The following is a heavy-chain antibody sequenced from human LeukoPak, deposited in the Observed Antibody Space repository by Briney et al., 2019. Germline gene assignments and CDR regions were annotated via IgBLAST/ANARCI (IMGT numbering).Heavy chain of an antibody. CDR1: GYTFTGYY. CDR3: ARARSWNLVTDAFDF. D-gene: IGHD1-7*01. Sequence: ASVKVSCKASGYTFTGYYMHWVRQAPEQGLEWMGWINPNSGGTNYAQKFQGRVTMTRDTYINTAYMEMNRLRSDDTAVYYCARARSWNLVTDAFDFWGQGTMVIVSS. J-gene: IGHJ3*01. V-gene: IGHV1-2*02. CDR2: INPNSGGT.